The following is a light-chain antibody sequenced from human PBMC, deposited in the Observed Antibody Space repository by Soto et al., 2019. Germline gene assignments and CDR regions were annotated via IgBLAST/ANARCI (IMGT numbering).Light chain of an antibody. CDR1: QSVSSTY. CDR3: QQYGLSPFT. CDR2: GAS. J-gene: IGKJ3*01. Sequence: EIVLTQSPGTLSLSPGERATLSCRASQSVSSTYLIWYQQKPGQAPRLLIYGASSRATGVPDRFSGGGSGTDFTLTIRRLGPEDSAVYFCQQYGLSPFTFGPGTKVDNK. V-gene: IGKV3-20*01.